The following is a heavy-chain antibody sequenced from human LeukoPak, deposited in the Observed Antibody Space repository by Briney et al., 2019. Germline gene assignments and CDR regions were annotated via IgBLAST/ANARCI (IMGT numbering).Heavy chain of an antibody. J-gene: IGHJ6*02. V-gene: IGHV4-39*07. D-gene: IGHD3-10*01. Sequence: PSETLSLTCTVSGGSISSSSYYWGWIRQPPGKGLEWIGSIYYSGSTYYNPSLKSRVTISVDTSKNQFSLKLSSVTAADTAVYYCARDVQTVLLGGMDVWGQGTTVTVSS. CDR2: IYYSGST. CDR3: ARDVQTVLLGGMDV. CDR1: GGSISSSSYY.